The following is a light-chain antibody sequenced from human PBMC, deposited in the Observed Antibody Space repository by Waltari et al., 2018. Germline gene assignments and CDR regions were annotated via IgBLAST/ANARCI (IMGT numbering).Light chain of an antibody. Sequence: YQPKPGQSPGRVIYQDSKVPSGNPGRFSGSTSGNTATLTISGTQAMDEADYYCQAWDSSTALVFGGGTKLTVL. V-gene: IGLV3-1*01. J-gene: IGLJ2*01. CDR3: QAWDSSTALV. CDR2: QDS.